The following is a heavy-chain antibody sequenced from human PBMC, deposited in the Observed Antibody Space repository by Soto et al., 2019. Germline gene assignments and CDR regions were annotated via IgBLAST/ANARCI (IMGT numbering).Heavy chain of an antibody. V-gene: IGHV3-48*02. J-gene: IGHJ4*02. CDR1: GFDLSDYS. CDR2: ISRTTDFI. D-gene: IGHD6-19*01. CDR3: ARDMDKTTGVAGPDY. Sequence: EVQLVESGGGFVQPGGSLRLSCVASGFDLSDYSMNWVRQAPGKGLEWVSYISRTTDFIYYADSVKGRFTISRDNAKNSLSLQMNSLRDEHTAVYYCARDMDKTTGVAGPDYWGQGTLVTVSS.